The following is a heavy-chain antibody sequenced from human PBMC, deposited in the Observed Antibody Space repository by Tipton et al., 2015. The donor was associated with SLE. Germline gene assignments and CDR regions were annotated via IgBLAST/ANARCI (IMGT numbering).Heavy chain of an antibody. CDR1: GGSISNYY. J-gene: IGHJ4*02. Sequence: LRLSCTVPGGSISNYYWSWIRQPAGKGLEWIGRIYTSGSTNYNPSLKSRVTMSVDTSKNQFSLKLSSVTAADTAVYYCARDHPVAGPFDYWGQGTLVTVSS. V-gene: IGHV4-4*07. CDR2: IYTSGST. D-gene: IGHD6-19*01. CDR3: ARDHPVAGPFDY.